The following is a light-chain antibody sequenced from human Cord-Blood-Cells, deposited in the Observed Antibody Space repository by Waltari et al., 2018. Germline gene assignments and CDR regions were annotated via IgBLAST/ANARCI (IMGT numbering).Light chain of an antibody. V-gene: IGKV3-15*01. J-gene: IGKJ4*01. Sequence: EIVMTHSPATLSVSPGERATLPCRASQRVSSNVAWYQQKPGQAPRLLIYGASTRATGIPARFSGSGSGTEFTLTISSLQSADFAVYYCQQYNNWPPAFGGGTKVEIK. CDR3: QQYNNWPPA. CDR1: QRVSSN. CDR2: GAS.